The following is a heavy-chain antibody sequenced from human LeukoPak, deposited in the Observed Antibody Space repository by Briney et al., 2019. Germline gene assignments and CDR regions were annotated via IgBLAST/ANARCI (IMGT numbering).Heavy chain of an antibody. CDR2: IDSGGVT. D-gene: IGHD1-1*01. Sequence: SETLSLTCTVSGGSFSGYYWSWIRKTPGEGLEWIGEIDSGGVTNYHPSLESRVTISLDTSKDRFSLDLRSLTAADTAVYYCARGANWYYFDYWGHGTLVTVSS. V-gene: IGHV4-34*01. CDR3: ARGANWYYFDY. J-gene: IGHJ4*01. CDR1: GGSFSGYY.